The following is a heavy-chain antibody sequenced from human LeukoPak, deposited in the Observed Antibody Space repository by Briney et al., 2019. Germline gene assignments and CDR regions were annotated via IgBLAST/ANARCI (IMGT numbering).Heavy chain of an antibody. D-gene: IGHD6-13*01. CDR1: GFTFSSYG. J-gene: IGHJ6*02. CDR3: ARERKSISFYYYYYGMDV. V-gene: IGHV3-33*01. Sequence: GGSLRLSCAASGFTFSSYGMHWVRQAPGKGLEWVAVIWYDGSNKYYADSVKGRFTISRDNSKNTLYLQMNSLRAEDTAVYYCARERKSISFYYYYYGMDVWGQGTTVTVSS. CDR2: IWYDGSNK.